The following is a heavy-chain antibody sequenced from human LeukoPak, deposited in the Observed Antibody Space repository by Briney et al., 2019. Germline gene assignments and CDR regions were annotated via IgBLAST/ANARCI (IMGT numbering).Heavy chain of an antibody. D-gene: IGHD3-22*01. CDR1: GFTFSSYW. CDR2: INSDGSST. CDR3: ARDPHSSGYYSDFDY. J-gene: IGHJ4*02. Sequence: GGSLRLSCAASGFTFSSYWMHWVRQAPGKGLVWVSRINSDGSSTSYADSVKGRFTISRDNAKNTLYLQMNSLRAEDTAVYYCARDPHSSGYYSDFDYWGQGPLVTVSS. V-gene: IGHV3-74*01.